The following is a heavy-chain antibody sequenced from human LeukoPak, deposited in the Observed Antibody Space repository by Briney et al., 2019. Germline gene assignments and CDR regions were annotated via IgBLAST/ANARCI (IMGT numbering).Heavy chain of an antibody. CDR2: IIPILGIA. Sequence: SVKVSCKASGGTFSSYAISWVRQAPGQGLEWMGRIIPILGIANYAQKFQGRVTITADKSTSTVYMELSSLRSEDTAVYYCARGWIQLWLYYWGQGTLVTVSS. CDR3: ARGWIQLWLYY. CDR1: GGTFSSYA. D-gene: IGHD5-18*01. V-gene: IGHV1-69*04. J-gene: IGHJ4*02.